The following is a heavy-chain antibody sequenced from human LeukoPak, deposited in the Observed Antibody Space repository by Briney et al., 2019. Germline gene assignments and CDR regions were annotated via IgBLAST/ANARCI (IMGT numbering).Heavy chain of an antibody. V-gene: IGHV4-4*07. Sequence: SETLSLTCTVSGGSINTYYWSWIRQPAGKGLEWIGRIYSTGITTYNPSLKGRVTMSVDTSKNQFSLKLSSVTAADTAVYYYARPQSGLGWFDPWGQGILVTVSS. CDR2: IYSTGIT. J-gene: IGHJ5*02. CDR3: ARPQSGLGWFDP. CDR1: GGSINTYY.